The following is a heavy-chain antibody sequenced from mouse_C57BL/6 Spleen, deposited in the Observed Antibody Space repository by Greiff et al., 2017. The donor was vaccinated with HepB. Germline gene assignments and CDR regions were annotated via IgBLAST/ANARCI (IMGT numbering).Heavy chain of an antibody. CDR1: GYSITSGYY. CDR2: ISYDGSN. V-gene: IGHV3-6*01. Sequence: VQLKESGPGLVKPSQSLSLTCSVTGYSITSGYYWNWIRQFPGNKLEWMGYISYDGSNNYNPSLKNRISITRDTSKNQFFLKLNSVTTEDTATYYCARAELTGIFDYWGQGTTLTVSS. CDR3: ARAELTGIFDY. D-gene: IGHD4-1*01. J-gene: IGHJ2*01.